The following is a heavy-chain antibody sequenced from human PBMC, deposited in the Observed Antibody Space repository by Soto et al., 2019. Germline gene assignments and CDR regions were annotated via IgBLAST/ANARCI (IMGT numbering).Heavy chain of an antibody. V-gene: IGHV3-30-3*01. CDR2: ISYDGSIK. J-gene: IGHJ4*02. D-gene: IGHD3-10*01. CDR3: AREWSTSGDLDY. CDR1: GFTFSSHS. Sequence: QVQLVESGGGVVQPGRSLRLSCAASGFTFSSHSIQWVRQAPGKGLEWVAVISYDGSIKYYAESVKGRFTISRDNSKNTAYLQMNSLRAEDTAVCYCAREWSTSGDLDYWGQGTLVIVSS.